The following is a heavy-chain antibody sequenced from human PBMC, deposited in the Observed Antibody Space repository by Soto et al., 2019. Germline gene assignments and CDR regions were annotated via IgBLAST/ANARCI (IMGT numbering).Heavy chain of an antibody. CDR2: MNPNSGNT. V-gene: IGHV1-8*01. D-gene: IGHD3-9*01. J-gene: IGHJ5*02. CDR1: GYTFTSYD. CDR3: ARGFLRYFYCLVNHNLFDP. Sequence: ASVKVSCKASGYTFTSYDINWVRQATGQGQERMGWMNPNSGNTGYAQKFQGRVTMTRNTSISTAYMDLSSLRSEDTAVYYCARGFLRYFYCLVNHNLFDPWRQATLVTVSA.